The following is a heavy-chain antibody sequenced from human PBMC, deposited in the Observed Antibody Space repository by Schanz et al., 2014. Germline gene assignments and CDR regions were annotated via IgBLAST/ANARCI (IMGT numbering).Heavy chain of an antibody. J-gene: IGHJ5*02. CDR3: ASAHWELRS. Sequence: EVQLVESGGGLVQPGGSLRLSCAVSGFTFRNYWMSWVRQAPGKGLEWVANRKHDGDEKHYVDSVKGRFTMSRDNATKSLYQEMNSLKAKNTAVYYCASAHWELRSWGQGTVVIVSS. CDR2: RKHDGDEK. V-gene: IGHV3-7*01. CDR1: GFTFRNYW. D-gene: IGHD1-7*01.